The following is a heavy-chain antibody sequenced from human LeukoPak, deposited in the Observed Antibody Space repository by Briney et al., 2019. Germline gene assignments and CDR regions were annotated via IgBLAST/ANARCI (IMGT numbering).Heavy chain of an antibody. D-gene: IGHD1-26*01. J-gene: IGHJ6*03. Sequence: ETLSLTCSVSGVSISSSSYYWGWVRQAPGKGLEWVSVIYSGGSTYYADSVKGRFTISRDNSKNTLYLQMNSLRAEDTAVYYCARESGSYYYYMGVWGKGTTVTVSS. CDR2: IYSGGST. CDR1: GVSISSSSYY. CDR3: ARESGSYYYYMGV. V-gene: IGHV3-66*01.